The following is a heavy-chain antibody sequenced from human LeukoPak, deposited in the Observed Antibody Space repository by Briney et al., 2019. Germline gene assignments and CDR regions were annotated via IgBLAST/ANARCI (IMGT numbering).Heavy chain of an antibody. J-gene: IGHJ4*02. V-gene: IGHV4-34*01. Sequence: SETLSLTCAVYGGSFSGHYWSWIRQPPGKGLEWIGEINHSGSTNYNPSLKSRVTISVDTSKNQFSLKLSSVTAADTAMYYCARDAGVLYYYDSSGYYTDPAFDYWGQGTLVTVSS. CDR1: GGSFSGHY. D-gene: IGHD3-22*01. CDR2: INHSGST. CDR3: ARDAGVLYYYDSSGYYTDPAFDY.